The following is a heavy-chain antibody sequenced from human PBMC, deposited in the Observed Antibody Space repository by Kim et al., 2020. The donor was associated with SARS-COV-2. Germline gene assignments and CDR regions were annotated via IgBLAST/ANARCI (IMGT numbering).Heavy chain of an antibody. CDR1: GYTFTGYY. J-gene: IGHJ4*02. CDR3: AREALYSSSSFDY. V-gene: IGHV1-2*06. CDR2: INPNSGGT. Sequence: ASVKVSCKASGYTFTGYYMHWVRQAPGQGLEWMGRINPNSGGTNYAQKFQGRVTMTRDTSISTAYMELSRLRSDDTAVYYCAREALYSSSSFDYWGQGTLVTVSS. D-gene: IGHD6-6*01.